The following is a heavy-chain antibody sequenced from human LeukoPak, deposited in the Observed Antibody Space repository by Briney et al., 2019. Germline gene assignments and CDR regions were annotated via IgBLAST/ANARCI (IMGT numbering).Heavy chain of an antibody. V-gene: IGHV4-4*02. Sequence: SETLSLTCAVSGGSISSSNWWSWVRQPPGKGLEWIGEIYHSGSTNYNPSLKSRVTISVDKSKNQFSLKLSSVTAADTAVYYCARQDYYDSSGYENNWFDPWGQGTLVTVSS. D-gene: IGHD3-22*01. CDR2: IYHSGST. J-gene: IGHJ5*02. CDR1: GGSISSSNW. CDR3: ARQDYYDSSGYENNWFDP.